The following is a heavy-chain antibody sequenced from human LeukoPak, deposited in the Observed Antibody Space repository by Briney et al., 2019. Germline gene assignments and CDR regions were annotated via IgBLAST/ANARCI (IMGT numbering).Heavy chain of an antibody. CDR2: IIPIFGTA. J-gene: IGHJ4*02. Sequence: SVKVSCKASGGTFSSYAISWVRQAPGQGLEWMGGIIPIFGTANYAQKFQGRVTITADKSTSTAYMELRSLRSDDTAVYYCARYMATVTKPDYWGQGTLVTVSS. CDR1: GGTFSSYA. D-gene: IGHD4-17*01. CDR3: ARYMATVTKPDY. V-gene: IGHV1-69*06.